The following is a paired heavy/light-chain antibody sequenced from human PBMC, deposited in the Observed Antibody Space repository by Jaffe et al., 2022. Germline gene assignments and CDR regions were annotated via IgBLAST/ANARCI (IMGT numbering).Heavy chain of an antibody. CDR2: IYWDDDK. V-gene: IGHV2-5*02. CDR3: AHTPIGRYDILTGYYKVGAFDI. CDR1: GFSLSTSGVG. D-gene: IGHD3-9*01. J-gene: IGHJ3*02. Sequence: QITLKESGPTLVKPTQTLTLTCTFSGFSLSTSGVGVGWIRQPPGKALEWLALIYWDDDKRYSPSLKSRLTITKDTSKNQVVLTMTNMDPVDTATYYCAHTPIGRYDILTGYYKVGAFDIWGQGTMVTVSS.
Light chain of an antibody. V-gene: IGLV3-25*03. J-gene: IGLJ1*01. CDR3: QSADSSGTYHV. CDR1: ALPKQY. Sequence: SYELTQPPSVSVSPGQTARITCSGDALPKQYAYWYQQKPGQAPVLVIYKDSERPSGIPERFSGSSSGTTVTLTISGVQAEDEADYYCQSADSSGTYHVFGTGTKVTVL. CDR2: KDS.